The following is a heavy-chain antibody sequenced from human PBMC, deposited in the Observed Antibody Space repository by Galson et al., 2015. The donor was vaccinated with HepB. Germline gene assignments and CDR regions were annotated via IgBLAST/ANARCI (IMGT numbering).Heavy chain of an antibody. J-gene: IGHJ6*02. V-gene: IGHV3-15*01. CDR3: TTDHDYGDLYYGMDV. D-gene: IGHD4-17*01. CDR1: GFTFSNAW. Sequence: SLRLSCAASGFTFSNAWMSWVRQAPGKGLEWVGRIKSKTDGGTTDYAAPVKGRFTISRDDSKNTLHLQMNSLKTEDTAVYYCTTDHDYGDLYYGMDVWGQGTTVTVSS. CDR2: IKSKTDGGTT.